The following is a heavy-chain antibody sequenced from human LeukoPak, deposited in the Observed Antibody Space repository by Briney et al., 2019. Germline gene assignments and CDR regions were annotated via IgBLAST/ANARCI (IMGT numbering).Heavy chain of an antibody. CDR2: ISYDGPNK. CDR3: ARGVRIAVAGNIDY. J-gene: IGHJ4*02. V-gene: IGHV3-30*04. D-gene: IGHD6-19*01. CDR1: GFTFRNYA. Sequence: GGSLRLSCVASGFTFRNYAMHWVRQAPGKGLEWVAVISYDGPNKHYADSVKGRFTISRDNSKNTLYMQMNSLRAEDTAVYYCARGVRIAVAGNIDYWGQGTLVTVSS.